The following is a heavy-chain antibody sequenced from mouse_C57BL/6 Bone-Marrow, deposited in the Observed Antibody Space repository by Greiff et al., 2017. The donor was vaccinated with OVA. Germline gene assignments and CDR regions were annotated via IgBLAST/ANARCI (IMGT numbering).Heavy chain of an antibody. CDR1: GYTFTSYW. D-gene: IGHD1-2*01. CDR3: AIPTAIGYAIDY. CDR2: IHPSDSGT. V-gene: IGHV1-74*01. Sequence: QVQLKQPGAELVKPGASVKVSCKASGYTFTSYWMHWVKQRPGQGLEWIGRIHPSDSGTNYNQKFKGKATLTVDKSSSTAYMQLSSLTSEDSAVYYCAIPTAIGYAIDYWGKGPTLTVSS. J-gene: IGHJ2*01.